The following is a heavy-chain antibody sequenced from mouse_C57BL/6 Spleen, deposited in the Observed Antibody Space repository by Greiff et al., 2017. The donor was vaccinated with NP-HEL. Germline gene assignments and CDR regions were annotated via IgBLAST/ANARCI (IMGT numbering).Heavy chain of an antibody. D-gene: IGHD1-1*01. CDR3: ARNLYYGSSYYAMDY. Sequence: EVMLVESGGGLVKPGGSLKLSCAASGFTFSDYGMHWVRQAPEKGLEWVAYISSGSSTIYYADTVKGRFTISRDNAKNTLFLQMTSLRSEDTAMYYCARNLYYGSSYYAMDYWGQGTSVTVSS. V-gene: IGHV5-17*01. J-gene: IGHJ4*01. CDR1: GFTFSDYG. CDR2: ISSGSSTI.